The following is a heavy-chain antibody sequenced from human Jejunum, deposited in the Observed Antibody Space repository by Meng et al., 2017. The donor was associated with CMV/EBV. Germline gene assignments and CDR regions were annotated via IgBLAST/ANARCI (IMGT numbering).Heavy chain of an antibody. D-gene: IGHD3-22*01. J-gene: IGHJ1*01. CDR1: PLSSYN. CDR2: ITSSSTYK. V-gene: IGHV3-21*01. Sequence: PLSSYNMNWVRKAPGTGLEWVSSITSSSTYKYYADSVKGRFTVSRDNAKNSLYLQMDSLRAEDTAVYYCARDLGPQIVVVSSPGYWGQGTLGTVSS. CDR3: ARDLGPQIVVVSSPGY.